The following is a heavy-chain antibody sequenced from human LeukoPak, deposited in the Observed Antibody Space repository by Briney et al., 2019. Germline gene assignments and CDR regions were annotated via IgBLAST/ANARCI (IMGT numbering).Heavy chain of an antibody. CDR1: GFTFSNYA. CDR2: ISYDASTQ. J-gene: IGHJ4*02. CDR3: AKPYPTLTTVGVLDN. D-gene: IGHD4-23*01. Sequence: GGSLRLSCAASGFTFSNYAMHWVRQAPGKGLEWVAAISYDASTQHYADPVKGRFTTSRDNSKNTVYLQINTLRAEDAAVYYCAKPYPTLTTVGVLDNWGQGTLVTVSS. V-gene: IGHV3-30*18.